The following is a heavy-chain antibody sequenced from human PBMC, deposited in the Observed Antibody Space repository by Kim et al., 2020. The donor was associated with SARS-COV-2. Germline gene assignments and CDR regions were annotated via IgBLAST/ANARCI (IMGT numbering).Heavy chain of an antibody. D-gene: IGHD5-18*01. CDR3: ARHVGYSYGNFDY. J-gene: IGHJ4*02. V-gene: IGHV4-39*01. Sequence: YNPSIKSRVTMSVDTSKTQFSLKLSSVTAADTAVYYCARHVGYSYGNFDYWGQGTLVTVSS.